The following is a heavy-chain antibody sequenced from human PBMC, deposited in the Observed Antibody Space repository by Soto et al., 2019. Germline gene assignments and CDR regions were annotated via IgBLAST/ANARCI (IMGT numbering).Heavy chain of an antibody. CDR1: GYTFTGYY. Sequence: GASVKVSCKASGYTFTGYYMHWVRQAPGQGLEWMGWINPNSGGTNYAQKFQGRVTMTGDTSISTAYMELSRLRTDDSAVYYCARGWELIHFYFDSWGQGTLVTVSS. CDR2: INPNSGGT. CDR3: ARGWELIHFYFDS. J-gene: IGHJ4*02. V-gene: IGHV1-2*02. D-gene: IGHD1-26*01.